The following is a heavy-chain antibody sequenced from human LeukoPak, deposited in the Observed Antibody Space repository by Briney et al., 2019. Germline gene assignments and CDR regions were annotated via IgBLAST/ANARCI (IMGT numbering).Heavy chain of an antibody. J-gene: IGHJ4*02. CDR2: IYSGGST. D-gene: IGHD2-15*01. CDR3: ARDVPKVVVAATRPY. V-gene: IGHV3-53*01. Sequence: PGGSLRLSCAASGFTVSSNYMSWVRQAPGKGLEWVSVIYSGGSTYYAGSVKGRFTISRDNSKNTLYLQMNSLRAEDTAVCYCARDVPKVVVAATRPYWGQGTLVTVSS. CDR1: GFTVSSNY.